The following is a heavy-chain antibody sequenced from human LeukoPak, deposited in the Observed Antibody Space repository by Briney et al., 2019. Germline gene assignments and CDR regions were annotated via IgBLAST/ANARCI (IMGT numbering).Heavy chain of an antibody. J-gene: IGHJ4*02. V-gene: IGHV3-11*01. D-gene: IGHD6-19*01. CDR2: ISSSGRTT. CDR1: GFNFSDYY. CDR3: ARDLTSGWLTADY. Sequence: GGSLRLSCAASGFNFSDYYIHWIRQAPGKGPEWVSYISSSGRTTYYTESVKGRFTISRDNAKNSLYLQMTSLRVEDTAMFYCARDLTSGWLTADYWGQGTLVTVSS.